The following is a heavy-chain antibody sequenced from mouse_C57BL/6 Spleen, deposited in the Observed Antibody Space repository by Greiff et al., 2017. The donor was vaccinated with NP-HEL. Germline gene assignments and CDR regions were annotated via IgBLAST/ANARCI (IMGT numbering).Heavy chain of an antibody. D-gene: IGHD2-4*01. CDR1: GYAFSSSW. CDR2: IYPGDGDT. V-gene: IGHV1-82*01. CDR3: AREGDRYDYDAWFAY. Sequence: QVQLQQSGPELVKPGASVKISCKASGYAFSSSWMNWVKQRPGKGLEWIGRIYPGDGDTNYTGKFKGKATLTADKSSSTAYMQLSSLTFEDSAVYFCAREGDRYDYDAWFAYWGQGTLVTVSA. J-gene: IGHJ3*01.